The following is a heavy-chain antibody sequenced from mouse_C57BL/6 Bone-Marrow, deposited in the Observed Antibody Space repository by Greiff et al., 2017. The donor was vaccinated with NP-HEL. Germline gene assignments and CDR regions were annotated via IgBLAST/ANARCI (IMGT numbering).Heavy chain of an antibody. CDR1: GYTFTSYG. CDR2: IYPRSGNT. V-gene: IGHV1-81*01. J-gene: IGHJ3*01. CDR3: AEDSSGYRAWFAY. Sequence: QVQLQQSGAELARPGASVKLSCKASGYTFTSYGISWVKQRTGQGLEWIGEIYPRSGNTYYNEKFKGKATLTADKSSRTAYMELRSLTSEDSAVYFCAEDSSGYRAWFAYWGQGTLVTVSA. D-gene: IGHD3-2*02.